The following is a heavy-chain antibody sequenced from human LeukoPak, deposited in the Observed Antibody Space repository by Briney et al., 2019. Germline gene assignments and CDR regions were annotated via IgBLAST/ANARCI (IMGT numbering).Heavy chain of an antibody. Sequence: GGSLRLSCAASGFAFSSYAMSWVRQAPGKGLEWVSAISGSGGSTYYADSVKGRFTISRDNSKNTLYLQMKSLRAEDTAVYYCAKDRRLWFGGYGMDVWGQGTTVTVSS. D-gene: IGHD3-10*01. V-gene: IGHV3-23*01. J-gene: IGHJ6*02. CDR3: AKDRRLWFGGYGMDV. CDR2: ISGSGGST. CDR1: GFAFSSYA.